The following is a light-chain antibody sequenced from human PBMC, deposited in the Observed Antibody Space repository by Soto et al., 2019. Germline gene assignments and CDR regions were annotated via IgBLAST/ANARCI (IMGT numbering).Light chain of an antibody. Sequence: DIQMTHSPSSLSASVGDRVTITCQASQAISNYLNWYQQKPGKAPKLLIYDASKLETGVPSRFSGSGSGTDFTFTISSLQPEDVATYYCQQYDSPPLTFGGGTKVDIK. CDR1: QAISNY. CDR2: DAS. J-gene: IGKJ4*01. V-gene: IGKV1-33*01. CDR3: QQYDSPPLT.